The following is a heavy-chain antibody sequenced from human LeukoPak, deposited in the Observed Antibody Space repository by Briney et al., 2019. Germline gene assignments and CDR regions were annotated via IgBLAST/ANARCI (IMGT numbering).Heavy chain of an antibody. CDR1: GFTFSSYA. D-gene: IGHD3-16*02. J-gene: IGHJ4*02. V-gene: IGHV3-30-3*01. CDR3: ARDEVGVWGSYPH. Sequence: GSLRLSCAASGFTFSSYAMHWVRQAPGKGLEWVAVISYDGSKKHYADSVKGRFTISRDNSQNTMYLQMNSLRGDDTAVYYCARDEVGVWGSYPHWGQGTLVSASS. CDR2: ISYDGSKK.